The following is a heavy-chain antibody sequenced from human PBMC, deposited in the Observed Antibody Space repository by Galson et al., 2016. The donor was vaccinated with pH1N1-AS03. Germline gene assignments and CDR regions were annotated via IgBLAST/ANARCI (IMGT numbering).Heavy chain of an antibody. CDR3: ARESPLNYSLDL. Sequence: SLTLSCAASGFSFSASWMSWVRQAPGKGLEWVANIRQDGSEKYYVDSVEGRFTISRDNAKNSLYLQMNSLRDEDRAVYYCARESPLNYSLDLWGGGTLVTVSA. V-gene: IGHV3-7*03. J-gene: IGHJ2*01. CDR2: IRQDGSEK. D-gene: IGHD1-7*01. CDR1: GFSFSASW.